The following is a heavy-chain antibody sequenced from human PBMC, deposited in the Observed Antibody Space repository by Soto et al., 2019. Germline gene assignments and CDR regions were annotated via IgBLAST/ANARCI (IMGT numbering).Heavy chain of an antibody. D-gene: IGHD3-10*01. V-gene: IGHV3-33*01. CDR2: IWYDGSNK. Sequence: QVQLVESGGGVVQPGRSLRLSCAAPGFTFSSYGMHWVRQAPGKGLEWVAVIWYDGSNKYYADSVKGRFTISRDNSKNTLYLQMNSLRAEDTAVYYCARDYTPTYYYGSGSYFDYWGQGTLVTVSS. J-gene: IGHJ4*02. CDR1: GFTFSSYG. CDR3: ARDYTPTYYYGSGSYFDY.